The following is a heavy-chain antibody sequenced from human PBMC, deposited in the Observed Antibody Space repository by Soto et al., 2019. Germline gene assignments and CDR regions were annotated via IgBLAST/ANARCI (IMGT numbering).Heavy chain of an antibody. CDR1: GYSFSTFW. CDR2: IYPSDSDT. CDR3: ARLPQDYYYHGMDV. Sequence: PREYLGISCKGSGYSFSTFWSGWVRQMPGKGLEWMGIIYPSDSDTRYSPSFQGQVTISADKSSRTAYLQWSSLKASDSAMYYCARLPQDYYYHGMDVWGQGTKVTVSS. V-gene: IGHV5-51*01. J-gene: IGHJ6*02.